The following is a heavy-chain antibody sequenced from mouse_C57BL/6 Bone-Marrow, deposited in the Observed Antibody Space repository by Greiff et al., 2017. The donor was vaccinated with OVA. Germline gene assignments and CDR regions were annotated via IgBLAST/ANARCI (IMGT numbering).Heavy chain of an antibody. Sequence: QVQLQQPGAELVKPGASVKMSCKASGYTFTSYWITWVKQRPGQGLEWIGDIYPGSGSTNYNEKFKSKATLTVDTSSSTAYMQLSSLTSEDSAVYYCARGTTVVRYFEVWGTGTTVTVSS. CDR2: IYPGSGST. J-gene: IGHJ1*03. V-gene: IGHV1-55*01. CDR3: ARGTTVVRYFEV. D-gene: IGHD1-1*01. CDR1: GYTFTSYW.